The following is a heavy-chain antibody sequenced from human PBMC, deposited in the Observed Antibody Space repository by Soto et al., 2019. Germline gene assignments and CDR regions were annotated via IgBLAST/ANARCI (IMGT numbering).Heavy chain of an antibody. CDR2: IKQDGSEK. D-gene: IGHD3-22*01. Sequence: LRLSCAASGFTFSSYWMSWVRQAPGKGLEWVANIKQDGSEKYYVDSVKGRFTISRDNAKNSLYLQMNSLRAEDTAVYYCARDPGENYYDSSGYYYSGIFDYWGQGTLVTVSS. CDR1: GFTFSSYW. V-gene: IGHV3-7*03. CDR3: ARDPGENYYDSSGYYYSGIFDY. J-gene: IGHJ4*02.